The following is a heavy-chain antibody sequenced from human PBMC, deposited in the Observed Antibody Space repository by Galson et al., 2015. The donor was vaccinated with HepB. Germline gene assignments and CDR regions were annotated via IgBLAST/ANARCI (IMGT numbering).Heavy chain of an antibody. Sequence: SLRLSCAASGFTFSSYAMHWVRQAPGKGLEWVAVISYDGSNKYYADSVKGRFTISRDNSKNTLYLQMNSLRAEDTAVYYCARERMLVGGPFDYWGQGTLVTVSS. CDR3: ARERMLVGGPFDY. D-gene: IGHD2-15*01. CDR2: ISYDGSNK. CDR1: GFTFSSYA. V-gene: IGHV3-30-3*01. J-gene: IGHJ4*02.